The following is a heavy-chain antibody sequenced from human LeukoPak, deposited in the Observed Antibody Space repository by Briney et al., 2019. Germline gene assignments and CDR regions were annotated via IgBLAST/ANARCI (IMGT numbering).Heavy chain of an antibody. V-gene: IGHV3-21*01. CDR2: ISSSSSYI. CDR1: GFTFSSYS. D-gene: IGHD3-10*01. J-gene: IGHJ4*02. CDR3: ARSMVRGVILFDY. Sequence: GGSLRLSCAASGFTFSSYSMNWVRQAPGKGLEWVSSISSSSSYIYYADSVKGRFTISRDNAKNSLYLQMNSLRAEDTAVYYCARSMVRGVILFDYWGQGTQVTVSS.